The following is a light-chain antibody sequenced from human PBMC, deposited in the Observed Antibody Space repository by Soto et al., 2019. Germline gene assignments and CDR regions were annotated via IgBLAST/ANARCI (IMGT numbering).Light chain of an antibody. CDR2: DNN. V-gene: IGLV1-51*01. CDR1: SANIGNNY. J-gene: IGLJ2*01. CDR3: GTWDSSLSAVV. Sequence: QSVLTQPPSVSAAPGQKVTISCTGSSANIGNNYVSWYQQLPGTAPKLLIYDNNKPPSGIPGRFSGAKSGTTATLGITGRQTGDEADYYCGTWDSSLSAVVFGGGTKLTVL.